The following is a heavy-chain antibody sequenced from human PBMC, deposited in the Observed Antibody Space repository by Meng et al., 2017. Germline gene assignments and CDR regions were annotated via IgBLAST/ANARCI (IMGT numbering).Heavy chain of an antibody. Sequence: VQVVESGGDVVSPGRYLTLSCAASGFIFSNYEMHWVRQAPGKGLEWVACITKDGSRKYYLGSVRGRFTISRDNSKNTLYLEMNSLRSEDTALYYCARDFDYWGQGTLVTVSS. V-gene: IGHV3-30*16. CDR2: ITKDGSRK. CDR1: GFIFSNYE. J-gene: IGHJ4*02. CDR3: ARDFDY.